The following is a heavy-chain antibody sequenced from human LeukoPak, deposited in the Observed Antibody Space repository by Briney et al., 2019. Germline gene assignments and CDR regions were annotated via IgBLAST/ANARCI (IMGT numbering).Heavy chain of an antibody. J-gene: IGHJ5*02. CDR1: GYTFTGYY. D-gene: IGHD2-21*01. Sequence: GASVKVSCKASGYTFTGYYMHLVRQAPGQGLEWMGWINPNSGGTNYAQKFQGRVTMTRDTSISTAYMELSRLRSDDTAVYYCARDLCGGDCYHPGWFDPWGQGTLVTVSS. V-gene: IGHV1-2*02. CDR2: INPNSGGT. CDR3: ARDLCGGDCYHPGWFDP.